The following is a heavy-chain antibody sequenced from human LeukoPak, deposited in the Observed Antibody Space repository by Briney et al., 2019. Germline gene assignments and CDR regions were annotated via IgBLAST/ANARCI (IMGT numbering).Heavy chain of an antibody. V-gene: IGHV1-46*01. CDR1: GYTFTTYY. J-gene: IGHJ4*02. CDR2: ISPSGDST. CDR3: ARDARGGTTDY. D-gene: IGHD1-7*01. Sequence: ASAKVSCKASGYTFTTYYMHWVRQAPGQGLEWMGIISPSGDSTNYAQKFQGRVTITADESTSTAYMELSSLRSEDTAVYYCARDARGGTTDYWGQGTLVTVSS.